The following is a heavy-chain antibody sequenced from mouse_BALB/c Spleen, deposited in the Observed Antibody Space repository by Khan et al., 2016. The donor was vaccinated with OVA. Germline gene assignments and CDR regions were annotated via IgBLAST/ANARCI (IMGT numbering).Heavy chain of an antibody. D-gene: IGHD6-1*01. CDR3: TRIYRSDFDY. CDR2: INPHIGET. V-gene: IGHV1-20*02. Sequence: EVQLQQSGPELVRPGASVKISCTASGYSFTGYFMNWVMQSHRKSLEWIGRINPHIGETFYNQRFKDKATLTVDESSSTAHMELRSLASEDSAVYYCTRIYRSDFDYWGQGTTLTVSS. CDR1: GYSFTGYF. J-gene: IGHJ2*01.